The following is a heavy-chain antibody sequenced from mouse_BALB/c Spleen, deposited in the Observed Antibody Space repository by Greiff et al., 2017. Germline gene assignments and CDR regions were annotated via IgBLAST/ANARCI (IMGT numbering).Heavy chain of an antibody. CDR2: INPDSSTI. Sequence: EVQGVESGGGLVQPGGSLKLSCAASGFDFSRYWMSWVRQAPGKGLEWIGEINPDSSTINYTPSLKDKFIISRDNAKNTLYLQMSKVRSEDTALYYCARRDYRYDGAWFAYWGQGTLVTVSA. D-gene: IGHD2-14*01. J-gene: IGHJ3*01. V-gene: IGHV4-1*02. CDR1: GFDFSRYW. CDR3: ARRDYRYDGAWFAY.